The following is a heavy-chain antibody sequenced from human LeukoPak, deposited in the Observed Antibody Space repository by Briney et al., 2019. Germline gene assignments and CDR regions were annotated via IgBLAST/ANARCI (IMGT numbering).Heavy chain of an antibody. CDR3: AHFGSDAFDI. D-gene: IGHD3-10*01. V-gene: IGHV3-30*02. CDR1: GFTLSSYG. CDR2: IRYDGSNK. J-gene: IGHJ3*02. Sequence: PGGSLRLSCAASGFTLSSYGMHWVRQAPGKGLEWVAFIRYDGSNKYYADSVKGRFTISRDNSKNTLYLQMNSLRAEDTAVYYCAHFGSDAFDIWGQGTMVTVSS.